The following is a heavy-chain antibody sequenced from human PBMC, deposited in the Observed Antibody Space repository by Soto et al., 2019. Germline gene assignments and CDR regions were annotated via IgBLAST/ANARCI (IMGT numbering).Heavy chain of an antibody. Sequence: PGESLKISCKGSGYSFTSYWIGWVRQMPGKGLEWMGIVYPGDSDTRYSPSFQGQVTISADKSISTAYLQWSSLKASDTAMYYCAGGGVRGVITRTRDYYGMDVWGQGTTVTVSS. J-gene: IGHJ6*02. CDR2: VYPGDSDT. D-gene: IGHD3-10*01. CDR3: AGGGVRGVITRTRDYYGMDV. CDR1: GYSFTSYW. V-gene: IGHV5-51*01.